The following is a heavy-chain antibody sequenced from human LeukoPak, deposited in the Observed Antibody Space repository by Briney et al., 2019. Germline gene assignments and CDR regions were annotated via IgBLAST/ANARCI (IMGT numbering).Heavy chain of an antibody. CDR1: GFTFSSYW. CDR2: IKQDGSEK. Sequence: GGSLRLSCAASGFTFSSYWMSWVRQAPGKGLEWVANIKQDGSEKYYVDSVKGRFTIPRDNAKNSLYLQMNSLRAEDTAVYYCARVEADGGPHYFDYWGQGTLVTVSS. CDR3: ARVEADGGPHYFDY. D-gene: IGHD3-3*01. J-gene: IGHJ4*02. V-gene: IGHV3-7*01.